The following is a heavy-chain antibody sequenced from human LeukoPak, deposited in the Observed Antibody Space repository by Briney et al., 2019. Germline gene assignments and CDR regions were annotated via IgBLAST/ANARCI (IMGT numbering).Heavy chain of an antibody. CDR2: ISAYNGNT. V-gene: IGHV1-18*01. CDR3: ARAPWTPYDSSGHDY. J-gene: IGHJ4*02. CDR1: GYTFTSYG. D-gene: IGHD3-22*01. Sequence: GASVKVSCKASGYTFTSYGISWVRQAPGQGLEWMGWISAYNGNTNYAQKLQGRVTMTTDTSTSTAYMELRSLRYDDTAAYYCARAPWTPYDSSGHDYWGQGTLVTVSS.